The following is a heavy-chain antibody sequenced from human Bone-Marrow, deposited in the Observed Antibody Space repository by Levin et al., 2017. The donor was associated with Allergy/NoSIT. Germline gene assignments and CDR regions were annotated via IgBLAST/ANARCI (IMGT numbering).Heavy chain of an antibody. D-gene: IGHD1-26*01. Sequence: GGSLRLSCAASGFNFSNFAMHWVRQAPGKGLEWVSLISSAGDFEFYADSVKGRFTVSRDSANNTLYLQMNRLRVEDTAMYYCVRRWEFDYWGQGTPVTVSS. CDR1: GFNFSNFA. V-gene: IGHV3-30-3*01. CDR2: ISSAGDFE. CDR3: VRRWEFDY. J-gene: IGHJ4*02.